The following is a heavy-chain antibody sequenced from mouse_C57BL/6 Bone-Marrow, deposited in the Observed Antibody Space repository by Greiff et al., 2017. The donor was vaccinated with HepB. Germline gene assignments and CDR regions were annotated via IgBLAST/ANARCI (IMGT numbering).Heavy chain of an antibody. D-gene: IGHD2-5*01. V-gene: IGHV2-2*01. CDR1: GFSLTSYG. J-gene: IGHJ2*01. Sequence: VKLQQSGPGLVQPSQSLSITCTVSGFSLTSYGVHWVRQSPGKGLEWLGVIWSGGSTDYNAAFISRLSISKDNSKSQVFFKMNSLQADDTAIYYCARKNGYYSNFLDYWGQGTTLTVSS. CDR3: ARKNGYYSNFLDY. CDR2: IWSGGST.